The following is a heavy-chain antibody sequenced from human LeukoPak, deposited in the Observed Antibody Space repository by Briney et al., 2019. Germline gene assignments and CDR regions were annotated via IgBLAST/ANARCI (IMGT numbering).Heavy chain of an antibody. CDR1: GYTFTSYY. D-gene: IGHD2-15*01. CDR3: ARETGGIGDY. Sequence: ASVKVSCKASGYTFTSYYMHWVRQARGQGLEWMGIINPSGGSTSYAQKFQGRVTMTRDMSTSTVYMELSSLRSEDTAVYYCARETGGIGDYWGQGTLVTVSS. V-gene: IGHV1-46*01. J-gene: IGHJ4*02. CDR2: INPSGGST.